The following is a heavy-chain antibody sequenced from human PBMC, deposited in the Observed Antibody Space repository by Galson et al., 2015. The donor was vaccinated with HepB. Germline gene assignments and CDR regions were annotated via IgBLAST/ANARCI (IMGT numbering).Heavy chain of an antibody. CDR1: GYTFTSYY. J-gene: IGHJ5*02. Sequence: SVKVSCKASGYTFTSYYMHWVRQAPGQGLEWMGIINPSGGSTSYAQKFQGRVTMTRDTSTSTVYMELSSLRSEDTAVYYCARALPYCSSTSCRPKNWFDPWGQGTLVTVSS. CDR3: ARALPYCSSTSCRPKNWFDP. D-gene: IGHD2-2*01. V-gene: IGHV1-46*01. CDR2: INPSGGST.